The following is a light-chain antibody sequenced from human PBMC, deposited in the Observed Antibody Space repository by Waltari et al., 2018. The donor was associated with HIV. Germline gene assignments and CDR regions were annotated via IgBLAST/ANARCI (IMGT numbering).Light chain of an antibody. CDR2: DAS. J-gene: IGKJ2*01. CDR3: QQRSNWPPKYT. Sequence: EIVLTQSPATLSLSPGERATLSCRASQSVSSYLAWYQQKPGQAPRLLIYDASNRATCIPARFSGGGSGTDFALTISSLEPEDFAVYYCQQRSNWPPKYTFGQGTKLEIK. V-gene: IGKV3-11*01. CDR1: QSVSSY.